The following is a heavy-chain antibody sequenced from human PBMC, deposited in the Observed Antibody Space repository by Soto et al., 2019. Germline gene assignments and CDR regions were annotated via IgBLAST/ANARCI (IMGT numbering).Heavy chain of an antibody. J-gene: IGHJ4*02. CDR2: FRSGGDDGTT. V-gene: IGHV3-23*01. CDR1: GFTFSSYS. CDR3: AKDRERDAWYEDY. D-gene: IGHD6-13*01. Sequence: GGSLRLSCVASGFTFSSYSMSWVRQAPGKGLEWVSGFRSGGDDGTTYYADSVKGRFTISRDNSKNTLFLQMNSLRAEDTAIYYCAKDRERDAWYEDYWGQGTLVTVSS.